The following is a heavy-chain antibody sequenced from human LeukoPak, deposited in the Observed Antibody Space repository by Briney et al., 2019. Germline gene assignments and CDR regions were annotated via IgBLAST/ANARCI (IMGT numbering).Heavy chain of an antibody. CDR2: VWYDGNNK. J-gene: IGHJ4*02. CDR3: ARGSEPAAGAFDY. Sequence: GGSLRLSCAASGFTFRSYGMHWVRQAPGKGLEWVAIVWYDGNNKYNADSVKGRFPVSRDNSKDTVSLQLNSLRAEDTAVYYCARGSEPAAGAFDYWGQGALVTVPS. CDR1: GFTFRSYG. D-gene: IGHD6-13*01. V-gene: IGHV3-33*01.